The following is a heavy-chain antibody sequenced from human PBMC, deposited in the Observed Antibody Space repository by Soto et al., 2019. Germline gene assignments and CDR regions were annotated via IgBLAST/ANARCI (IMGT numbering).Heavy chain of an antibody. CDR2: MSYDGSNQ. J-gene: IGHJ4*02. D-gene: IGHD7-27*01. CDR3: ARITNWAHDY. Sequence: QVQLVESGGGVVQPGRSLRLSCAASGFPFSRSTMHWVRQAPGKGLEWVALMSYDGSNQHYADSVKGRFTISRDNSKNTPYLQMNSLRAEDTAVYYCARITNWAHDYWGQGTLVTVSS. CDR1: GFPFSRST. V-gene: IGHV3-30-3*01.